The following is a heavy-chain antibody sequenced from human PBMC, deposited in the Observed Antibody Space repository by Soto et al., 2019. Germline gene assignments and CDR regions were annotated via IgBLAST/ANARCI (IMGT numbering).Heavy chain of an antibody. CDR2: IKTSAGGGAT. CDR1: GFSFNEAW. CDR3: TTGSVEGI. Sequence: EVQLVESAGGLVKPGGSLRLSCVASGFSFNEAWMNWVRQAPGEGLEWVGRIKTSAGGGATDYAAPVQGRFTISRDDSNIAIYLHMNSLRTEDSAIYYCTTGSVEGIWGQGTTVTVSS. V-gene: IGHV3-15*07. D-gene: IGHD2-15*01. J-gene: IGHJ6*02.